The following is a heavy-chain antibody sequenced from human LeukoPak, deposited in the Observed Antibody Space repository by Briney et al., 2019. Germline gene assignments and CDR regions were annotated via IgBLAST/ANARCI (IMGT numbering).Heavy chain of an antibody. CDR1: GFTFDDYA. J-gene: IGHJ4*02. CDR3: ARVRWELDY. D-gene: IGHD1-26*01. V-gene: IGHV3-9*01. Sequence: GGSLRLSCAASGFTFDDYAMHWVRQAPGKGLEWVSGISWNSGSIGYADSVKGRFTISRDNAKNSLYLQMDSLRAEDTAVYYCARVRWELDYWGQGTLVTVSS. CDR2: ISWNSGSI.